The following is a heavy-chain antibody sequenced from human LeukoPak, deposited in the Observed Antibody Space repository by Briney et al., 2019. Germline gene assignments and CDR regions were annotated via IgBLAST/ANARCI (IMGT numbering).Heavy chain of an antibody. CDR1: GFIFSDSW. J-gene: IGHJ3*02. D-gene: IGHD1-26*01. V-gene: IGHV3-74*03. CDR2: IDSDGGSP. CDR3: AFGSGTYYNALDM. Sequence: GGSLTLSCAASGFIFSDSWIHWVRQAPGQGPVWVSRIDSDGGSPTYADSVKGRFTISRDNAKNTLYLQMTNLRAEDTAIYYCAFGSGTYYNALDMWGQGTMVTVSS.